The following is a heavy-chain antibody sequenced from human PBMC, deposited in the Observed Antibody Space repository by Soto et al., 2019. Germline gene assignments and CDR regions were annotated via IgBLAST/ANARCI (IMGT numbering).Heavy chain of an antibody. D-gene: IGHD4-17*01. CDR2: IYPGDSDT. Sequence: GESLKISCKGSGYSFTSYWIGWVRQMPGKGLGWMGIIYPGDSDTRYSPSFQGQVTISADKSISTAYLQWSSLKASDTAMYYCARQSGDYTAGQALGPYYYYGMDVWGQGTTVTVSS. CDR3: ARQSGDYTAGQALGPYYYYGMDV. J-gene: IGHJ6*02. CDR1: GYSFTSYW. V-gene: IGHV5-51*01.